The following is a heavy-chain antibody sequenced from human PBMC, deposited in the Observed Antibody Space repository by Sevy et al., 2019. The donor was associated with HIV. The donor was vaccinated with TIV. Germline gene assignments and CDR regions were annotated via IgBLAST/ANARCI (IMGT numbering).Heavy chain of an antibody. CDR3: AKDTEVATIPSSYYYYGMDV. D-gene: IGHD5-12*01. J-gene: IGHJ6*02. CDR1: GFTFSSYA. Sequence: GGSLRLSCAASGFTFSSYAMSWVRQAPGKGLEWVSAISGSGGSTYYADSVKGRFTISRDNSKNTLYLQMNSLRAEDTAVYYCAKDTEVATIPSSYYYYGMDVWGQGTTVTVSS. V-gene: IGHV3-23*01. CDR2: ISGSGGST.